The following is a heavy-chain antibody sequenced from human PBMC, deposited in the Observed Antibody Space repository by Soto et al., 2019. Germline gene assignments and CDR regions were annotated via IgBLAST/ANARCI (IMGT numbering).Heavy chain of an antibody. V-gene: IGHV4-39*01. CDR3: ASLVVPASTEYYYYGMDV. CDR1: GGSISSSSYY. CDR2: IYYSGST. D-gene: IGHD2-2*01. Sequence: PSETLSLTCTVSGGSISSSSYYWGWIRQPPGKGLEWIGRIYYSGSTYYNPSLKSRVTISVDTSKNTFSLKLSSVTAADTAVYYCASLVVPASTEYYYYGMDVWGQGTTVTVSS. J-gene: IGHJ6*02.